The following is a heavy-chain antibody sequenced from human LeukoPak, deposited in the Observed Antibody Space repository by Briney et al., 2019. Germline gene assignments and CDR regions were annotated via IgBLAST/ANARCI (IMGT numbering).Heavy chain of an antibody. CDR1: GYTFTSYG. CDR3: ARRDYGYAFDI. V-gene: IGHV1-8*03. CDR2: MNPNSGNT. D-gene: IGHD4-17*01. J-gene: IGHJ3*02. Sequence: ASVKVSCKASGYTFTSYGISWVRQATGQGLEWMGWMNPNSGNTGYAQKFQGRVTITRNTSISTAYMELSSLRSEDTAVYYCARRDYGYAFDIWGQGTTVTVSS.